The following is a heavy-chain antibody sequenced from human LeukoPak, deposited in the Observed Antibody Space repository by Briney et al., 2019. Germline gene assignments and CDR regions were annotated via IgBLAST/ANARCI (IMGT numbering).Heavy chain of an antibody. Sequence: GGSLRLSCAASGFTFSSYAMHWVRQAPGQGRDWVAFIRHDGNIKYDANPVKGRFTISRDNSKNTLYLQMNSLRTEDTAVYYCARGDCSGDCYHPLYYWGQGSLVTVSS. D-gene: IGHD2-21*02. CDR3: ARGDCSGDCYHPLYY. CDR1: GFTFSSYA. V-gene: IGHV3-30*02. J-gene: IGHJ4*02. CDR2: IRHDGNIK.